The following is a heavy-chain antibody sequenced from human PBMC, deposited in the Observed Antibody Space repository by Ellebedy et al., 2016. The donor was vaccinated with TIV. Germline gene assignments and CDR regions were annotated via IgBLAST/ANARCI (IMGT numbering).Heavy chain of an antibody. V-gene: IGHV4-4*02. CDR2: IHHRGYT. J-gene: IGHJ2*01. Sequence: MPSETLSLTCAVSGGSVSSSNWWSWVRQSPGKGLEWIGEIHHRGYTNYYPSLRSRVTMSLDTSKNQFSLNLSSVTAADTAVYYCARLLTLSGAHWYFDLWGRGTLVTVSS. D-gene: IGHD3-3*01. CDR1: GGSVSSSNW. CDR3: ARLLTLSGAHWYFDL.